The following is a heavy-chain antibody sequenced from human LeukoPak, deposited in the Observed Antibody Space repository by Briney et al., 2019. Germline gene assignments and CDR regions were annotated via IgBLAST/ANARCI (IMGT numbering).Heavy chain of an antibody. V-gene: IGHV3-9*01. CDR3: AKDITSSSSGGDH. CDR1: GFTFNDFG. Sequence: GGSLRLSCAASGFTFNDFGMHWVRQVPGKGLEWVSGISWNSGTIGYVDSVKGRFTISRDNAKNSLYLQMNSLRAEDTALYYCAKDITSSSSGGDHWGQGTLVTVSS. D-gene: IGHD6-6*01. J-gene: IGHJ4*02. CDR2: ISWNSGTI.